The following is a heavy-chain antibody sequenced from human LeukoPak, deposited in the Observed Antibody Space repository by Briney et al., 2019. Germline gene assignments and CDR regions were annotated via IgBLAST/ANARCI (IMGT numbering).Heavy chain of an antibody. CDR3: ARVPIGAFRLATYFDY. D-gene: IGHD1-26*01. J-gene: IGHJ4*02. Sequence: SETLSLTCTVSGGSITSSSYYWGWIRQPPGRGLEWIGSIYFSGNTYYNPSRKSRLTISVHTSKSQFSLKVNSVTAADTAVYYCARVPIGAFRLATYFDYWGQGTLVTVSS. CDR2: IYFSGNT. V-gene: IGHV4-39*07. CDR1: GGSITSSSYY.